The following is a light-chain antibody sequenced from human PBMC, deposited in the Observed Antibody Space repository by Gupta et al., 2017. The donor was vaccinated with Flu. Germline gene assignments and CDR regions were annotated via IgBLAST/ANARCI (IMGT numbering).Light chain of an antibody. Sequence: EIVLTQSPATLSLSPGGRATLSCTASQSVSGYLAWYQHQAGQSPRLLIYDASNRATGIPARFSGSGSGPDFTLTISSLEAEDFAVYYCQLRINWPPGIAFGGGTKVEIK. CDR2: DAS. J-gene: IGKJ4*01. CDR3: QLRINWPPGIA. V-gene: IGKV3-11*01. CDR1: QSVSGY.